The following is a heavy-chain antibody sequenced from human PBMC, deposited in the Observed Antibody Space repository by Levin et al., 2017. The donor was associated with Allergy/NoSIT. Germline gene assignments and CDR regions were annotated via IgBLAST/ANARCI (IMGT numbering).Heavy chain of an antibody. CDR1: GGSINTYY. Sequence: SETLSLTCTVSGGSINTYYWSWIRQPPGKGLEWIGYIYYSGSTTYNPSLKSRVTISVDTSKNQFSLRLSSVTAADTAVYYCARVPPHYDILTGRYYYYYMDVWGKGTTVTVSS. CDR2: IYYSGST. D-gene: IGHD3-9*01. V-gene: IGHV4-59*01. J-gene: IGHJ6*03. CDR3: ARVPPHYDILTGRYYYYYMDV.